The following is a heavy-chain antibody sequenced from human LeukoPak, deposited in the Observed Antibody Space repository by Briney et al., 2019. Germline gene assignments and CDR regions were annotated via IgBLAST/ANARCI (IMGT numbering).Heavy chain of an antibody. CDR1: GFTFSSYA. D-gene: IGHD3-10*01. Sequence: GRSLRLSCAASGFTFSSYAMHWVRQAPGKGLEWVAVISYDGSNKYYADSVKGRFTISRDNSKNTLYLQMNSLRAEDTAVYYCARDPQVTMVRGVERQKVNYYFDYWGQGTLVTVSS. CDR3: ARDPQVTMVRGVERQKVNYYFDY. CDR2: ISYDGSNK. V-gene: IGHV3-30-3*01. J-gene: IGHJ4*02.